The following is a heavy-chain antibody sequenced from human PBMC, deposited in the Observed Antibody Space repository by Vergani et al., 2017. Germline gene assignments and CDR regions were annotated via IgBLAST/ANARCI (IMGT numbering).Heavy chain of an antibody. J-gene: IGHJ3*02. Sequence: QVQLQESGPGLVKPSETLSLTCAVSGYSISRGYYWGWIRQPPGKGLEWIGSIYHSGSTYYNPSLKSRVTILVDTSKNQFSLKLSSVTAADTAVYYCARQQGRYGAAFDIWGQGTMVAVSS. CDR3: ARQQGRYGAAFDI. D-gene: IGHD4-17*01. V-gene: IGHV4-38-2*01. CDR2: IYHSGST. CDR1: GYSISRGYY.